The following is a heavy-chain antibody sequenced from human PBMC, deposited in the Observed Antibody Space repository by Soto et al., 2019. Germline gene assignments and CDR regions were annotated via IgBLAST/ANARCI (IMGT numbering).Heavy chain of an antibody. CDR3: ARLLWDRYTSMDV. CDR2: IYPGDSDT. Sequence: PWESLKISCKGSGYSFTSYWIVWVRQMPGTGLEGLGIIYPGDSDTRYSPSFQDQVTISADKSISTAYLQWSSLKASDTAMYYCARLLWDRYTSMDVWGQGTTVTVSS. D-gene: IGHD3-10*01. V-gene: IGHV5-51*01. CDR1: GYSFTSYW. J-gene: IGHJ6*02.